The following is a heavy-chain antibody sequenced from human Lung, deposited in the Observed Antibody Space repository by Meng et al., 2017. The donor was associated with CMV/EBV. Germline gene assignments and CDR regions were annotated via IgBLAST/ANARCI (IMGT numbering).Heavy chain of an antibody. CDR3: ARDWNDFWSGYYGVMDV. J-gene: IGHJ6*02. CDR1: GGSFSGYY. V-gene: IGHV4-34*01. D-gene: IGHD3-3*01. CDR2: INHSGST. Sequence: GSLRLXCAVYGGSFSGYYWSWIRQPPGKGLEWIGEINHSGSTNYNPSLKSRVTISVDTSKNQFSLKLSSVTAADTAVYYCARDWNDFWSGYYGVMDVWGQGXTVTVSS.